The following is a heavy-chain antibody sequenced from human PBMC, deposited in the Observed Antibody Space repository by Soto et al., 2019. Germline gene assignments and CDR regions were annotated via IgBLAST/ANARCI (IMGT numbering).Heavy chain of an antibody. Sequence: EVQLLESGGGLVQPGGSLRLSCAASGFTFSSYAMRWVRQAPVKGLEWVSAISGSGGSTYYADSVEGRFTISRDNSKNTLYLQMNSLRAEDTAVYYCARRGSGSYYDYWGKGTLVTVSS. CDR1: GFTFSSYA. D-gene: IGHD1-26*01. CDR3: ARRGSGSYYDY. J-gene: IGHJ4*02. CDR2: ISGSGGST. V-gene: IGHV3-23*01.